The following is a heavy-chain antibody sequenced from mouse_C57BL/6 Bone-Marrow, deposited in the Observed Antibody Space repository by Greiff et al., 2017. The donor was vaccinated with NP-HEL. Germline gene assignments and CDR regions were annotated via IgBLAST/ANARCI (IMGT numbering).Heavy chain of an antibody. J-gene: IGHJ4*01. Sequence: EVKLVESGGGLVKPGGSLKLSCAASGFTFSDYGMHWVRQAPEKGLEWVAYISSGSSTIYYADTVKGRFTISRDNAKNTLFLQMTSLRSEDTAMYYCAGGSSDYYAMDYWGQGTSVTVSS. CDR3: AGGSSDYYAMDY. V-gene: IGHV5-17*01. CDR1: GFTFSDYG. CDR2: ISSGSSTI.